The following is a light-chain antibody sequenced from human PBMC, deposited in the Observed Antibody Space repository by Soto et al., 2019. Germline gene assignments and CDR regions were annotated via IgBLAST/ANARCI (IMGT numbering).Light chain of an antibody. V-gene: IGLV2-8*01. CDR1: SNDVGGHNH. J-gene: IGLJ3*02. Sequence: QSALTQPPSASGSPGHSVTISCTGTSNDVGGHNHVSWYQQYPGKAPKLLIYEVTQRPSGVPDRFSGSKSDNTAYLTVSGLQPEDEADYYCNSFAGNNIVWVFGGGTKLTVL. CDR2: EVT. CDR3: NSFAGNNIVWV.